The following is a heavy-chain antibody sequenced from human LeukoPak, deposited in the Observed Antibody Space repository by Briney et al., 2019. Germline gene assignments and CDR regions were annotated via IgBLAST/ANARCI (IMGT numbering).Heavy chain of an antibody. D-gene: IGHD6-19*01. J-gene: IGHJ4*02. CDR1: GDSVSSKNGA. V-gene: IGHV6-1*01. Sequence: PSQTLSLTCGISGDSVSSKNGAWNWIRQSPSRGLEWVGRTYYRSKWYDDYATSLQGRTSISPDTSKNQFSLHLYSVTPEDTAVYYCAGDVGTTGWYTFDYWGQGILVTVSS. CDR2: TYYRSKWYD. CDR3: AGDVGTTGWYTFDY.